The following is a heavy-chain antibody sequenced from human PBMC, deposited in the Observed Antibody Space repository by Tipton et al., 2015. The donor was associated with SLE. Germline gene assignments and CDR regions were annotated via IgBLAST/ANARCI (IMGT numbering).Heavy chain of an antibody. CDR3: AMGQWEPALAS. CDR2: INHSGST. J-gene: IGHJ6*02. Sequence: TLSLTCAVYGGSFSGYYWSWIRQPPGKGLEWIGEINHSGSTNYNPSLKSRVTISVDTSKNQFSLKLTSVTAADTAVYYCAMGQWEPALASWGQGTTVTVSS. V-gene: IGHV4-34*01. CDR1: GGSFSGYY. D-gene: IGHD1-26*01.